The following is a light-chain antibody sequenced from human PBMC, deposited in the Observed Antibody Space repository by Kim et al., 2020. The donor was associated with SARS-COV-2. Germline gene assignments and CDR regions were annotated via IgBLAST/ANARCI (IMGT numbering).Light chain of an antibody. J-gene: IGKJ4*01. CDR3: HQYGSSPLT. Sequence: PPGENATVVCRASQSVSSNYLAWYQQKPGQAPRLRIYGASSMATGIPDRFSGSGSETDFTLTISRLDPEDFAVYYCHQYGSSPLTFGGGTKVDIK. V-gene: IGKV3-20*01. CDR2: GAS. CDR1: QSVSSNY.